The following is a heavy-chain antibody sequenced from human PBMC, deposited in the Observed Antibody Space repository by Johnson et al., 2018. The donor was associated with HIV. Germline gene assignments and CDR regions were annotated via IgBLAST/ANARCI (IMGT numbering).Heavy chain of an antibody. Sequence: VQLVESGGGLVQPGGSLRLSCEVSGFMFGSYWMTWVRQAPGKGLEWVANIKQDGSEKYYVDSVKGRFTISRDNAKKSLYLQMNSLRAEETAVYYCATAAAGLDAFDVWGQGTMVTVSS. CDR1: GFMFGSYW. CDR2: IKQDGSEK. CDR3: ATAAAGLDAFDV. D-gene: IGHD6-13*01. V-gene: IGHV3-7*03. J-gene: IGHJ3*01.